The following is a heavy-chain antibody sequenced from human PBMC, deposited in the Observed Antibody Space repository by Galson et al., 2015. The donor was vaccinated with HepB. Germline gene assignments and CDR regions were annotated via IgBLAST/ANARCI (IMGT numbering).Heavy chain of an antibody. CDR3: AKAGLWVVPAATVGDWFDP. CDR1: GFTFSSYA. Sequence: SLRLSCAASGFTFSSYAMSWVRQAPGKGLEWVSAISGSGGSTYYADSVKGRFTISRDNSKNTLYLQMNSLRAEDTAVYYCAKAGLWVVPAATVGDWFDPWGQGTLVTVSS. J-gene: IGHJ5*02. CDR2: ISGSGGST. D-gene: IGHD2-2*01. V-gene: IGHV3-23*01.